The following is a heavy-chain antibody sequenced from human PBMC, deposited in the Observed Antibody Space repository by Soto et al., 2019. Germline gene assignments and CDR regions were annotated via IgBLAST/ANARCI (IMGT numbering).Heavy chain of an antibody. Sequence: QVQLQESGPGLVKPSQTLSLTCTVSGGSISSGGYYWSWIRQHPGKGLEWIGYIYYSGSTYYNPSLKSRVTISVDTSKNQFSLKLSSVTAADTAVYYCARVFMPDYYYYMDVWGKGTTVTVSS. CDR3: ARVFMPDYYYYMDV. CDR1: GGSISSGGYY. CDR2: IYYSGST. J-gene: IGHJ6*03. V-gene: IGHV4-31*03. D-gene: IGHD2-2*01.